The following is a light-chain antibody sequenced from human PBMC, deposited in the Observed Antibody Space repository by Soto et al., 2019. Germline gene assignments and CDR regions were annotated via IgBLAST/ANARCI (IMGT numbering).Light chain of an antibody. V-gene: IGKV1-5*03. CDR1: QSISSW. Sequence: DIQMTQSPSTLSASVGDRVTITCRASQSISSWLAWYYQKPGKAPKLLIYKASSLESGVPSRFSGSGSGTEFTLTISSLQPDDLATYYCQQYNSSPFTFGPGTKVDIK. J-gene: IGKJ3*01. CDR3: QQYNSSPFT. CDR2: KAS.